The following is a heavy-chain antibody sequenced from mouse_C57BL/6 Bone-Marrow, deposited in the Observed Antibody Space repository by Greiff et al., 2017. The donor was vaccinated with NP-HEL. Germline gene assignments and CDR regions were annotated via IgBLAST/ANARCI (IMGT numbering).Heavy chain of an antibody. J-gene: IGHJ1*03. D-gene: IGHD2-2*01. V-gene: IGHV1-82*01. CDR1: GYAFSSSW. CDR3: TRGLRRGSYWYFDV. CDR2: IYPGDGDT. Sequence: VKLQESGPELVKPGASVKITCKASGYAFSSSWMNWVKQRPGKGLEWIGRIYPGDGDTNYNGKFKGEATLTADKSSSTAYMQLSSLTSEDSAVYFCTRGLRRGSYWYFDVWGTGTTVTVSS.